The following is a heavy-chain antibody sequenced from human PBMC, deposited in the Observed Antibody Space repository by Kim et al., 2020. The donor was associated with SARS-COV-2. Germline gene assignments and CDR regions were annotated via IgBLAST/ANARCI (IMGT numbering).Heavy chain of an antibody. D-gene: IGHD2-2*01. CDR1: GFTFSSYG. V-gene: IGHV3-33*01. Sequence: GGSLRLSCAASGFTFSSYGMHWVRQAPGKGLEWVAVIWYDGSNKYYADSVKGRFTISRDNSKNTLYLQMNSLRAEDTAVYYCARAGFEIVVVPAATYYYYYGMDVWGQGTTVTVSS. CDR2: IWYDGSNK. CDR3: ARAGFEIVVVPAATYYYYYGMDV. J-gene: IGHJ6*02.